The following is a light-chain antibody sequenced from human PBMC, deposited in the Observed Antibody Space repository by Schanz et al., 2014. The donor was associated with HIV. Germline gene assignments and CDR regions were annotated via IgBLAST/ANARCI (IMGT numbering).Light chain of an antibody. Sequence: EIVMTQSPATLSVSPGERATLSCRASQSVSSNLAWYQQKPGQAPRLLIYGASSRATGTPDRFSGSGSGTDFTLTISRLEPEDVAVYYCQQYGGSPPWTFGQGTRVEIK. CDR1: QSVSSN. CDR2: GAS. J-gene: IGKJ1*01. V-gene: IGKV3-20*01. CDR3: QQYGGSPPWT.